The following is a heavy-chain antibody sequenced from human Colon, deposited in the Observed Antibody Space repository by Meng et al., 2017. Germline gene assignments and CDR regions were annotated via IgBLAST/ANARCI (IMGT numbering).Heavy chain of an antibody. D-gene: IGHD3-22*01. J-gene: IGHJ2*01. CDR3: ARGYYDSSGYGYWYFDL. Sequence: QVQLQEPGPGLVKPSQPLSLTCTVSGGSISSGDYYWSWIRQPPGKGLEWIGYIYYSGSTYYNPSLKSRVTISVDTSKNQFSLKLSSVTAADTAVYYCARGYYDSSGYGYWYFDLWGRGTLVTVSS. V-gene: IGHV4-30-4*01. CDR2: IYYSGST. CDR1: GGSISSGDYY.